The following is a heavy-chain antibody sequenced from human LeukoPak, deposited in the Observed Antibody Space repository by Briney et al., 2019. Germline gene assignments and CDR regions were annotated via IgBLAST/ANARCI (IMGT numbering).Heavy chain of an antibody. CDR1: GYTFTSYG. Sequence: ASVKVSCKASGYTFTSYGISWVRQAPGQGLEFMGWISGYDGNSISGQKVQGRVTMTTDTSTKTAYMELRSLRAEDTAVYYCAKKSDLSGSYEDHFDYWGQGTLVTVSS. CDR3: AKKSDLSGSYEDHFDY. J-gene: IGHJ4*02. CDR2: ISGYDGNS. D-gene: IGHD1-26*01. V-gene: IGHV1-18*04.